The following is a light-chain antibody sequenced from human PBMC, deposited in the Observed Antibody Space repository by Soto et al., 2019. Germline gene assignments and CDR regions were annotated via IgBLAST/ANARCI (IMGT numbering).Light chain of an antibody. Sequence: NFMLTQPHSVSESPGKTGTISCTRSSGSIASNYVQWYQQRPGSAPTTVIYEDNQRPSGVPDRFSGSIDSSSHSASLTISGLKTEDEADYYCQSYDSSNHSHWVFGGGTQLTVL. CDR1: SGSIASNY. CDR2: EDN. CDR3: QSYDSSNHSHWV. V-gene: IGLV6-57*03. J-gene: IGLJ3*02.